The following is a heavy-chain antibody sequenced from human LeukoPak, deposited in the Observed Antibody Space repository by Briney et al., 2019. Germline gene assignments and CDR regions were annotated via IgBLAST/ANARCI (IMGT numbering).Heavy chain of an antibody. V-gene: IGHV6-1*01. D-gene: IGHD3-10*01. CDR3: ARDLGSYDY. CDR1: DSVXXXIAA. CDR2: TYYRSTWYN. J-gene: IGHJ4*02. Sequence: DSVXXXIAAWTWIRQSPSRGLEWLGRTYYRSTWYNEYALSVKSRVSINADTSKNQFSLQLNSVTPEDTAVYYCARDLGSYDYWGQGTLVTVSS.